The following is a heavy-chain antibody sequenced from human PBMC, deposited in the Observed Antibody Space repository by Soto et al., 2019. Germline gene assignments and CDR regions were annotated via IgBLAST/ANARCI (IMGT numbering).Heavy chain of an antibody. J-gene: IGHJ6*02. CDR2: INHSGST. V-gene: IGHV4-34*01. D-gene: IGHD3-3*01. CDR1: GGSFSGYY. CDR3: ARNGSYYDFWSGYYFGGGMDV. Sequence: ETLSLTCAVYGGSFSGYYWSWIRQPPGKGLEWIGEINHSGSTNYNPSLRSRVTISVDTSKNQFSLKLSSVTAADTAVYYCARNGSYYDFWSGYYFGGGMDVWGQGTTVTVSS.